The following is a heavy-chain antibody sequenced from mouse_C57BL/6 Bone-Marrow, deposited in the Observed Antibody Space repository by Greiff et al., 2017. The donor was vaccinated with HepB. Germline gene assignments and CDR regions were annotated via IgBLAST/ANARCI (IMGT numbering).Heavy chain of an antibody. CDR1: GYSITSGYD. CDR3: ARDQLYGMDY. CDR2: ISYSGST. D-gene: IGHD2-12*01. V-gene: IGHV3-1*01. Sequence: EVQLQESGPGMVKPSQSLSLTCTVTGYSITSGYDWHWIRHFPGNKLEWMGYISYSGSTNYNPSLKSRISITHDTSKNHFFLKLNSVTTEDTATYYCARDQLYGMDYWGQGTSVTVSS. J-gene: IGHJ4*01.